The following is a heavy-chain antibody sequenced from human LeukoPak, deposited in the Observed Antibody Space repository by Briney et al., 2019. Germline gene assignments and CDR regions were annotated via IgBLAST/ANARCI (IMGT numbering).Heavy chain of an antibody. J-gene: IGHJ6*02. CDR2: INHSGST. V-gene: IGHV4-34*01. Sequence: SETLSLTCAVYGGSFSGYYWSWIRQPPGKGLEWIGEINHSGSTNYNPSLKSRVTISVDTSKNQFSLKLSSVTAADTAVYYCARGNYYGSGSYYYYCYGMDVWGQGTTVTVSS. CDR3: ARGNYYGSGSYYYYCYGMDV. CDR1: GGSFSGYY. D-gene: IGHD3-10*01.